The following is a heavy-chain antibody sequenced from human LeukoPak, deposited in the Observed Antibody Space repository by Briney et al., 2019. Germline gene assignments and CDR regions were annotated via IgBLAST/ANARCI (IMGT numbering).Heavy chain of an antibody. Sequence: SETLSLTCTVSGGSISSSSYYWGWIRQPPGKGLEWIGSIYYSGSTYYNPSLKSRVTISVDTSKNQFSLKLSSVTAADTAVYYCARGRITYYYDSSGYYLDYWGQGTLVTVSS. D-gene: IGHD3-22*01. CDR2: IYYSGST. J-gene: IGHJ4*02. V-gene: IGHV4-39*07. CDR1: GGSISSSSYY. CDR3: ARGRITYYYDSSGYYLDY.